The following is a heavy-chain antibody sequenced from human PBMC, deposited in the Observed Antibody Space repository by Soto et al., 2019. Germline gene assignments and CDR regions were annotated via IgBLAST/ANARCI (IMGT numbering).Heavy chain of an antibody. D-gene: IGHD6-19*01. CDR1: GGSFSGYY. CDR2: INHSRST. J-gene: IGHJ4*02. CDR3: AGGGDREGGSGWLHT. V-gene: IGHV4-34*01. Sequence: QVQLQQWSAGLLKPSETLSLTCAVYGGSFSGYYWSWIRQPPGKGLEWIGEINHSRSTNYNPSLKSRVTISVDTFKSQPSLSRSSVTDVDTAVYYCAGGGDREGGSGWLHTGGKGTMVTVSS.